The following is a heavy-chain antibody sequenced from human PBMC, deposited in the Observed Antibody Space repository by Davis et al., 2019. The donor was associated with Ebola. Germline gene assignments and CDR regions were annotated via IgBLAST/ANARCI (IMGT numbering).Heavy chain of an antibody. CDR2: IIPILGIA. D-gene: IGHD6-6*01. CDR3: AKDWAARLLHYFDY. CDR1: GGTFSSYA. J-gene: IGHJ4*02. V-gene: IGHV1-69*04. Sequence: SVKVSCKASGGTFSSYAISWVRQAPGQGLEWMGRIIPILGIANYAQKFQGRVTITADKSTSTAYMELSSLRSEDTAVYYCAKDWAARLLHYFDYWGQGTLVTVSS.